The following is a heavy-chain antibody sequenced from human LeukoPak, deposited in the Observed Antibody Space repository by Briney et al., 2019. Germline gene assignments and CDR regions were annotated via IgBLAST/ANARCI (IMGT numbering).Heavy chain of an antibody. J-gene: IGHJ4*02. CDR3: ARVSKMATITPLFDY. V-gene: IGHV4-59*01. CDR1: GGSISSYY. D-gene: IGHD5-24*01. CDR2: IYYSGST. Sequence: SETLSLXCTVSGGSISSYYWSWIRQPPGKGLEWIGYIYYSGSTNYNPSLKSRVTISVDTSKNQFSLKLSSVTAADTAVYYCARVSKMATITPLFDYWGQGTLVTVSS.